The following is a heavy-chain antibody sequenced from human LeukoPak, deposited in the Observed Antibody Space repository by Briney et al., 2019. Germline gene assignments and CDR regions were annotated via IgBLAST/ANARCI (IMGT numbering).Heavy chain of an antibody. CDR3: ARHTAVAGRRGWFDP. D-gene: IGHD6-19*01. CDR1: GGSIISYY. CDR2: IYYSGST. Sequence: SETLSLTCTVSGGSIISYYWSWIRQPPGKGLEWIGYIYYSGSTNYNPALKSRVTISVDTSNNQFSLKLSSVTAADTAVYYCARHTAVAGRRGWFDPWGQGTLVTVSS. J-gene: IGHJ5*02. V-gene: IGHV4-59*08.